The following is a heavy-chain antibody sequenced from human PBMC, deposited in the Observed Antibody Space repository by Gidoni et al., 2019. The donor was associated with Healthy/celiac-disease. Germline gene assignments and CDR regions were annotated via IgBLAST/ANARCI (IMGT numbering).Heavy chain of an antibody. V-gene: IGHV3-15*01. D-gene: IGHD5-18*01. CDR2: IKSKTDGGTT. CDR3: TTDTGYSYGLDY. J-gene: IGHJ4*02. CDR1: GFTFSNAG. Sequence: EVQLVESGGGLVQPWGSLILSCAASGFTFSNAGMSWVRQAPGKGLEWVGRIKSKTDGGTTDYAAPVKGRFTISRDDSKNTLYLQMNSLKTEDTAVYYCTTDTGYSYGLDYWGQGTLVTVSS.